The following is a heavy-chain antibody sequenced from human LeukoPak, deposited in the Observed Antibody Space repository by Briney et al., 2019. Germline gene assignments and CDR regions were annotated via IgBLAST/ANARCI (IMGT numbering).Heavy chain of an antibody. CDR3: ARDEGPVGTTTTCGY. D-gene: IGHD1-26*01. CDR2: VSAYNGNR. J-gene: IGHJ4*02. CDR1: GYTFTNYD. V-gene: IGHV1-18*01. Sequence: GASVKVSCKASGYTFTNYDVSWVRQAPGQGLEWMGWVSAYNGNRNYAHNFQDRVTMTTDTSTTTAYMELRSLRSDDTAVYYCARDEGPVGTTTTCGYWGQGTLVTVSS.